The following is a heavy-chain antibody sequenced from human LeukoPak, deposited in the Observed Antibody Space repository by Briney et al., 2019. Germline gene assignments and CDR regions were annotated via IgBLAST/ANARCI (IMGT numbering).Heavy chain of an antibody. CDR2: IYSGGGT. J-gene: IGHJ6*04. D-gene: IGHD1-7*01. CDR3: ARERTTGSYFIDV. V-gene: IGHV3-53*01. CDR1: GFTVSSND. Sequence: GGSLRLSCAASGFTVSSNDMSWVRQAPGKGLEWVSVIYSGGGTYYSASVKGRFTIFTDNSKTMLYLQMNSLSAEDTAVYYCARERTTGSYFIDVWGKGTTVIVSS.